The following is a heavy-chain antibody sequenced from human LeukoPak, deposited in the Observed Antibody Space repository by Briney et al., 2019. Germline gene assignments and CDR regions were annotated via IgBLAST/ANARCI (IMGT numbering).Heavy chain of an antibody. Sequence: GGSLRLSCAASGFTFSDYYMSWIRQAPGKGLEWVSYISSSGSTIYYADSVKGRFTISRDNAKNSLCLQMNSLRAEDTAVYYCARAYSSGWYITEYYYDSSGYYRPLDYWGQGTLVTVSS. CDR1: GFTFSDYY. CDR2: ISSSGSTI. CDR3: ARAYSSGWYITEYYYDSSGYYRPLDY. V-gene: IGHV3-11*01. J-gene: IGHJ4*02. D-gene: IGHD3-22*01.